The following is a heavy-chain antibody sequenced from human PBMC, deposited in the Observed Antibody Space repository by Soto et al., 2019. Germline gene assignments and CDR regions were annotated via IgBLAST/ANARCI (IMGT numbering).Heavy chain of an antibody. CDR3: ARATMVRGVNYFDY. Sequence: SETLSLTCTVSGGSVSSGSYYWSWIRQPPGKGLEWIGYIYYSGSTNYNPSLKSRVTISVDTSKNQFSLKLSSVTAADTAVYYCARATMVRGVNYFDYWGQGTLVTVYS. J-gene: IGHJ4*02. CDR2: IYYSGST. V-gene: IGHV4-61*01. CDR1: GGSVSSGSYY. D-gene: IGHD3-10*01.